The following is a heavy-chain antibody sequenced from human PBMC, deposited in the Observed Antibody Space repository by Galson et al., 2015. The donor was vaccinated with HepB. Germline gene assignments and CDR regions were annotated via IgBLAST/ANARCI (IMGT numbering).Heavy chain of an antibody. CDR2: ISYDGSNK. D-gene: IGHD3-16*01. CDR1: GFTFSSYG. J-gene: IGHJ2*01. CDR3: AKDGGAPYWYFDL. V-gene: IGHV3-30*18. Sequence: SLRLSCAASGFTFSSYGMHWVRQAPGKGLEWVAVISYDGSNKYYADSVKGRFTISRDNSKNTLYLQMNSLRAEDTAVYYCAKDGGAPYWYFDLWGRGTLVTVSS.